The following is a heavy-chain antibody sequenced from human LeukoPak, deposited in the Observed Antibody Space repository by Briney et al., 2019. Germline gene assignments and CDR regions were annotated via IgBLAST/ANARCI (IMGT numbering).Heavy chain of an antibody. CDR1: GFTFSSYS. CDR3: ARTAIGQHLDAFDI. J-gene: IGHJ3*02. Sequence: GGSLRLSCAASGFTFSSYSMNWDRQAPGKGLEWVSSISSGSSYIYYADSVKGRFTISRDNAKNSLYLQMNSLRAEDTAVYYCARTAIGQHLDAFDIWGQGTMVTVSS. V-gene: IGHV3-21*01. D-gene: IGHD2-21*01. CDR2: ISSGSSYI.